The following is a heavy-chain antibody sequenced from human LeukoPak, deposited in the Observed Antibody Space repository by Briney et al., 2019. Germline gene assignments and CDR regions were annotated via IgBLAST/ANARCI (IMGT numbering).Heavy chain of an antibody. D-gene: IGHD2-2*01. CDR1: GGSISSNNW. CDR3: ARRSAPIYCSYASCYEIDY. CDR2: IYHSGSA. V-gene: IGHV4-4*02. Sequence: SETLSLTCAVSGGSISSNNWWSWVRQPPGKGLEWIGEIYHSGSANYNPSLKSRVTISVDTSKNQFSLNLSSVTAADTAVYYCARRSAPIYCSYASCYEIDYWGQGTLVTVSS. J-gene: IGHJ4*02.